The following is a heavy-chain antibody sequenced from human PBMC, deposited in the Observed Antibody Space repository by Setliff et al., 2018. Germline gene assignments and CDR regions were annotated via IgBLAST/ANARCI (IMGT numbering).Heavy chain of an antibody. D-gene: IGHD5-12*01. CDR1: GGSINSMSYY. CDR3: AGTPARGTTWLSPFDY. J-gene: IGHJ4*02. Sequence: TLSLTCTVSGGSINSMSYYWGWIRQPPGKGLEWIGSIYHSGSSYYNPSLRSRVTISVDTSKNQFSLKMTSVAAADTALYYCAGTPARGTTWLSPFDYWGQGTQVTVSS. V-gene: IGHV4-39*07. CDR2: IYHSGSS.